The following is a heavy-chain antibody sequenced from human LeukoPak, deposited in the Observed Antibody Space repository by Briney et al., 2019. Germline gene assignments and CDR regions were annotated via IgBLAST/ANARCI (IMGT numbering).Heavy chain of an antibody. Sequence: GGSLRLSCAASGFTFSSYEMNWVRQAPGKGLEWVSYTISRDNSKNTLYLQMNSLQSEDTAVYYCAKRPFESSGPFDSWGLGTLVTVSS. V-gene: IGHV3-23*01. J-gene: IGHJ4*02. CDR3: AKRPFESSGPFDS. CDR1: GFTFSSYE. D-gene: IGHD2-15*01.